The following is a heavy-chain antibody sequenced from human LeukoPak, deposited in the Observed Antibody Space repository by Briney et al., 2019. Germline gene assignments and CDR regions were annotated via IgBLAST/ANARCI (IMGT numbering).Heavy chain of an antibody. V-gene: IGHV3-48*04. J-gene: IGHJ4*02. CDR2: ISSSSSTI. CDR3: ARDVRSGLNYFVFADY. D-gene: IGHD3-10*02. Sequence: GGSLRLSCAASGFTFSSYSMNWVRQAPGKGLEWVSYISSSSSTIYYADSVKGRFSLSRDNTKNSMYLQMNSLRSEDTAVYYCARDVRSGLNYFVFADYWGQGALVTVSS. CDR1: GFTFSSYS.